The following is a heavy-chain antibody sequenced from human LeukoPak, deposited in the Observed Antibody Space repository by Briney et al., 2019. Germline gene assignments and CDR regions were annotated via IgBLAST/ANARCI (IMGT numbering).Heavy chain of an antibody. CDR1: GSISHTNYY. V-gene: IGHV4-31*03. CDR3: ARDGATGVLDH. J-gene: IGHJ4*02. D-gene: IGHD1-1*01. Sequence: SETLSLTCSVSGSISHTNYYWSWIRQFPGRGLEWIGYIYYSGNTAYNPSLKSRVTISLDTSENQFSLNLTSVTAADTAVYFCARDGATGVLDHWGQGTLVTVSS. CDR2: IYYSGNT.